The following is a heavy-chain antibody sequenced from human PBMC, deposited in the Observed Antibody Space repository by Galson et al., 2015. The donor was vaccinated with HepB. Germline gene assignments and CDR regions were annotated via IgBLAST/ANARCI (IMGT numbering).Heavy chain of an antibody. J-gene: IGHJ4*02. CDR3: AKEGGLWFGGSFDY. CDR2: ISGSGGST. D-gene: IGHD3-10*01. CDR1: GFTFSSYA. V-gene: IGHV3-23*01. Sequence: SLRLSCAASGFTFSSYAMSWVRQAPGRGLEWVSVISGSGGSTYYADSVKGRFTISRDNSKNTLYLQMNSLRAEDTAVFYCAKEGGLWFGGSFDYWGQGTLVTVSS.